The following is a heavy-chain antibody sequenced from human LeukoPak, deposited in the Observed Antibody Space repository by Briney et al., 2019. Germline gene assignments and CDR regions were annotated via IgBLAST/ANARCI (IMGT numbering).Heavy chain of an antibody. CDR3: AKGYCSGGSCYLVDY. J-gene: IGHJ4*02. CDR1: GFIFNSYA. Sequence: RAGGSLRLSCAASGFIFNSYAMHWVRQAPGKGLEWVAFIRYDGNYIYYADSVKGRFTISRANSKNTLYLQMNSLRAEDTAVYYCAKGYCSGGSCYLVDYWGQGTLVTVSS. CDR2: IRYDGNYI. D-gene: IGHD2-15*01. V-gene: IGHV3-30*02.